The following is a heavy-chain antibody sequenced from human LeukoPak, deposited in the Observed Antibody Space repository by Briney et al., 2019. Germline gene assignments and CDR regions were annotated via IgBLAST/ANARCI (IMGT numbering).Heavy chain of an antibody. J-gene: IGHJ4*02. CDR3: ARRYYGSATYRLPYGY. V-gene: IGHV3-21*01. CDR2: ISSSSSYI. Sequence: GGSLRLSCAASGFTFSDYSMNWVRQAPGKGLEWVSSISSSSSYIYYADSVKGRFAISRDNAENSPYLQMSSLRAEDTAVYYCARRYYGSATYRLPYGYWGQGTLVTVSS. CDR1: GFTFSDYS. D-gene: IGHD3-22*01.